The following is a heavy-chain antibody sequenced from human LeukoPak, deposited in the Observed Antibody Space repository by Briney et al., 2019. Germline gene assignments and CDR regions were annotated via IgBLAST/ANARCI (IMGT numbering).Heavy chain of an antibody. D-gene: IGHD2-2*01. CDR2: VDYSGST. CDR1: GGSIGTYY. V-gene: IGHV4-59*01. Sequence: PSETLSLTCTVSGGSIGTYYWTWIRQPPGKGLEWIGYVDYSGSTNYNPSLSTRVSISIDTSKIQFSLKLSSATTADTAVYYCARARRDTNRPDTFDVWERGTVDTVSS. CDR3: ARARRDTNRPDTFDV. J-gene: IGHJ3*01.